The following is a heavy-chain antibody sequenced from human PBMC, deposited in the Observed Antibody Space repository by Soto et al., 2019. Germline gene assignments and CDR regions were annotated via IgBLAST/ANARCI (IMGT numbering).Heavy chain of an antibody. Sequence: QVQLQESGPGLVKPSETMSLTCTVSCASLTNSYCTLVRRPPGKGLEWIWHIWDHGTTDSNPSLRSRLTMSVDPPRNQVSLKLSSVTANDTAVYYCARGGGSYSSGWYNDYWGQVILVTVSS. V-gene: IGHV4-4*08. D-gene: IGHD6-19*01. CDR2: IWDHGTT. CDR1: CASLTNSY. J-gene: IGHJ4*02. CDR3: ARGGGSYSSGWYNDY.